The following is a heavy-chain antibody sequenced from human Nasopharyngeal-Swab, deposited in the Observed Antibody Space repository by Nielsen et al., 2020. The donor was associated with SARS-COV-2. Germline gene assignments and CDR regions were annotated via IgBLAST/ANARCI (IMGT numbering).Heavy chain of an antibody. CDR1: GFTFSNYA. D-gene: IGHD6-19*01. CDR2: ISGSGGST. Sequence: GGSLRLSCTASGFTFSNYAMSWVRQAPGKGLEWVSAISGSGGSTYYADSVQGRFTISRDNSKNTLYLQMNSLRAEDTAVYYCAREYSSGWYGRWFDPWGQGTLVTVSS. CDR3: AREYSSGWYGRWFDP. V-gene: IGHV3-23*01. J-gene: IGHJ5*02.